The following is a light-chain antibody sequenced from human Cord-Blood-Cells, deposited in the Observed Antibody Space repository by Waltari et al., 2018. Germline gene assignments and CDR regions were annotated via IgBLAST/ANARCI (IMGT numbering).Light chain of an antibody. J-gene: IGKJ1*01. CDR3: QQRSNWPA. CDR2: DAS. Sequence: EIVLTQSPATLSLSPGERAILSCRASPSVSSYLDWYQQKPGQAPRRLIYDASNRATGIPARFSGRWSGTDFTLTISSLEPEDFAVYYCQQRSNWPAFGQGTKVEIK. CDR1: PSVSSY. V-gene: IGKV3-11*01.